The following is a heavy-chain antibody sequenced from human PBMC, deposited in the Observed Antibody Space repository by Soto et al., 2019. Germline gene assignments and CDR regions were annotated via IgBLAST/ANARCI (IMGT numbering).Heavy chain of an antibody. CDR3: VKDRLSHCISTTSCSLDY. J-gene: IGHJ4*02. V-gene: IGHV3-64D*06. D-gene: IGHD2-15*01. Sequence: GGSLRLSCSASGFTFSDYTMHWVGQTPEKRLEYISIIDSNGQITDYAESVKGRFAISRDNSKNTLYLQMTSLRTDDTAVYYCVKDRLSHCISTTSCSLDYCGQGTQLSVSS. CDR1: GFTFSDYT. CDR2: IDSNGQIT.